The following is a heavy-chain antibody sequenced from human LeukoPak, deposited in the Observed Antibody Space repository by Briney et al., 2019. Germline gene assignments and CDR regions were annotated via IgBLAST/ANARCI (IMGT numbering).Heavy chain of an antibody. Sequence: PGGSLRLSCAASGFTFSSCAMSWVRQAPGKGLEWVSAISESGDATYYAVSVRGRFTISRDNSKNTLYLQMNRLRVDDTAIYYCAKDRDYWGQGTLVTVSS. J-gene: IGHJ4*02. V-gene: IGHV3-23*01. CDR1: GFTFSSCA. CDR3: AKDRDY. CDR2: ISESGDAT.